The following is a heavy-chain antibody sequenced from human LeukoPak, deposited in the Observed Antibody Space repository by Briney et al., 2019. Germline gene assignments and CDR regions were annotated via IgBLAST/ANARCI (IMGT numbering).Heavy chain of an antibody. V-gene: IGHV3-33*01. CDR2: IWDDGITK. CDR3: ARGKASGGYSGYGLDAFDI. CDR1: GFTFSSYG. J-gene: IGHJ3*02. Sequence: GRSLRLSCAASGFTFSSYGTHWVRQAPGKGLEWVAVIWDDGITKHYADSVKGRFTISRDNSKNTLYLQMNSLRAEDTAVYYCARGKASGGYSGYGLDAFDIWGQGTMVTVSS. D-gene: IGHD5-12*01.